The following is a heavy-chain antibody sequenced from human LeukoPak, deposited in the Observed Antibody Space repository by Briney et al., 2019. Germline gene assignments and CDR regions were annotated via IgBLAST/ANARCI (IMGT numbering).Heavy chain of an antibody. CDR3: ARGPFHILGGDCGLDY. CDR2: IYTSGST. J-gene: IGHJ4*02. D-gene: IGHD2-21*01. CDR1: GGSISSGSYY. Sequence: SETLSLTCTVSGGSISSGSYYWSWIRQPAGKGLEWIGRIYTSGSTNYNPSLKSRVTISVDTSKNQFSLKLSSVTAADTAVYYCARGPFHILGGDCGLDYWGQGTMVTVSS. V-gene: IGHV4-61*02.